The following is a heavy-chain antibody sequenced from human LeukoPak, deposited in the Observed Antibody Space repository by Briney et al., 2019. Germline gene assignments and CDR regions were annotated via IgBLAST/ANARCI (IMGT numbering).Heavy chain of an antibody. CDR1: GYTFTGYY. V-gene: IGHV1-2*06. Sequence: ASVKVSCKASGYTFTGYYMHWVRQAPGQGLEWMGRINPNSGGTNYAQKFQGRVTMTRDTSISTAYMELSRLRSDDTAVYYCARDLRLGISFFDYWGQGTLATVSS. CDR3: ARDLRLGISFFDY. CDR2: INPNSGGT. J-gene: IGHJ4*02. D-gene: IGHD7-27*01.